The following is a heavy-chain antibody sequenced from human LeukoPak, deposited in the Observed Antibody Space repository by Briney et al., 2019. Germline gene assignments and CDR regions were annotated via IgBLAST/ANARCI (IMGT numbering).Heavy chain of an antibody. V-gene: IGHV4-30-2*01. Sequence: SGTLSLTCTVSGGSISSGRYSWNWIRQPPGKGLEWIGYISRSGSTYYNPSLESRVTISIDRSLNQFSLKLTSVTAAGTAVYYCARGLVTGDGALIDYWGQGTLVTVSS. CDR3: ARGLVTGDGALIDY. J-gene: IGHJ4*02. CDR2: ISRSGST. D-gene: IGHD7-27*01. CDR1: GGSISSGRYS.